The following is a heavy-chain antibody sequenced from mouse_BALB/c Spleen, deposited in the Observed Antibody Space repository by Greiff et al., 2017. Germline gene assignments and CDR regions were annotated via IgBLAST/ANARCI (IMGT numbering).Heavy chain of an antibody. D-gene: IGHD2-1*01. CDR2: ISYDGSN. V-gene: IGHV3-6*02. J-gene: IGHJ4*01. CDR1: GYSITSGYY. Sequence: VQLKESGPGLVKPSQSLSLTCSVTGYSITSGYYWNWIRQFPGNKLEWMGYISYDGSNNYNPSLKNRISITRDTSKNQFFLKLNSVTTEDTATYYCASFYYGNFYAMDYWGQGTSVTVSS. CDR3: ASFYYGNFYAMDY.